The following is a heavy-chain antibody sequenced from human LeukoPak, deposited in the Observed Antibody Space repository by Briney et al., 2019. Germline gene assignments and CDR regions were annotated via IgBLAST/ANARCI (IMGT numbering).Heavy chain of an antibody. V-gene: IGHV3-30*02. D-gene: IGHD3-22*01. Sequence: PGGSLRLSCAASGFTFSSYGMHWVRQAPGKGLEWVAFIWYDGSNKYYADSVKGRFTISRDNSKNTLYLQMNSLRAEDTAVYYCAKEIWRYYDSSGYSGDYWGQGTLVTVSS. CDR3: AKEIWRYYDSSGYSGDY. J-gene: IGHJ4*02. CDR1: GFTFSSYG. CDR2: IWYDGSNK.